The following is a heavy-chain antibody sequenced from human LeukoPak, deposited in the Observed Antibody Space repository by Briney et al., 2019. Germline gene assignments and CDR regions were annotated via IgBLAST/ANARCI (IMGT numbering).Heavy chain of an antibody. CDR2: INHSGST. V-gene: IGHV4-38-2*01. CDR1: GYSISSGYY. J-gene: IGHJ4*02. Sequence: PSETLSLTCAVSGYSISSGYYWGWIRQPPGKGLEWIGSINHSGSTYYNPSLKSRVTISVDTSKNQFSLKLSSVTAADTAGYYCARLEITMVRGVITYFDYWGQGTLVTVSS. CDR3: ARLEITMVRGVITYFDY. D-gene: IGHD3-10*01.